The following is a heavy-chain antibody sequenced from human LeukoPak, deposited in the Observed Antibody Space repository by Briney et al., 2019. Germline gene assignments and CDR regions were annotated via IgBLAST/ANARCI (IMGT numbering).Heavy chain of an antibody. V-gene: IGHV3-30-3*01. J-gene: IGHJ4*02. Sequence: GGSLRLSCAASGFTFSSYAMHWVRQAPGKGLEWVAVISYDGSNKYYADSVKGRFTISRDNSKSTLYLQMNSLRAEDTAVYYCARDLPGGDYYFDYWGQGTLVTVSS. CDR2: ISYDGSNK. CDR3: ARDLPGGDYYFDY. D-gene: IGHD3-10*01. CDR1: GFTFSSYA.